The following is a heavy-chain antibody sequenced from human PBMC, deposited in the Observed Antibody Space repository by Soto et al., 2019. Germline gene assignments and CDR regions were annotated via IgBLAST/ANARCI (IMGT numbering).Heavy chain of an antibody. CDR3: AKNSRHQKWLDAFDS. V-gene: IGHV3-23*01. Sequence: GGSLRLSCTASGFSCSNYALSWVRQAPGKGLQWFSCISDSVGSIAYIESVNGRFTISRDNSKNTLYLQRDSLRAEDTAVYQCAKNSRHQKWLDAFDSWGHGTMVTVS. CDR1: GFSCSNYA. D-gene: IGHD5-12*01. J-gene: IGHJ3*02. CDR2: ISDSVGSI.